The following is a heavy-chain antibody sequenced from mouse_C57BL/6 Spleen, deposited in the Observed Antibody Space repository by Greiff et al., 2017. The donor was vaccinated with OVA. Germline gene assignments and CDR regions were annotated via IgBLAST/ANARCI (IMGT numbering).Heavy chain of an antibody. CDR3: ARSHGSTYYYAMDY. V-gene: IGHV1-39*01. J-gene: IGHJ4*01. D-gene: IGHD1-1*01. Sequence: ESGPELVKPGASVKISCKASGYSFTDYNMNWVKQSNGKSLEWIGVINPNYGTTSYNQKFKGKATLTVDQSSSTAYMQLNSLTSEDSAVYYCARSHGSTYYYAMDYWGQGTSVTVSS. CDR1: GYSFTDYN. CDR2: INPNYGTT.